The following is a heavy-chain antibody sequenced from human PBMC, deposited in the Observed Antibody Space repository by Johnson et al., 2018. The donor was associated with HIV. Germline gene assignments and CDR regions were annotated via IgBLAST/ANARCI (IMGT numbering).Heavy chain of an antibody. CDR2: MRYDGSKK. CDR1: GFTFRSYG. CDR3: AKGWRQRWPTGDGAFDI. V-gene: IGHV3-30*02. D-gene: IGHD3-16*01. J-gene: IGHJ3*02. Sequence: QVQLLESGGGVVQPGGSLRLSCVASGFTFRSYGIHWVRQAPGKGLEWVAFMRYDGSKKYYAYSVKGRFTISRDNVRNTLHLQMNSLRVDDTALYYCAKGWRQRWPTGDGAFDIWGQGTMVTVSS.